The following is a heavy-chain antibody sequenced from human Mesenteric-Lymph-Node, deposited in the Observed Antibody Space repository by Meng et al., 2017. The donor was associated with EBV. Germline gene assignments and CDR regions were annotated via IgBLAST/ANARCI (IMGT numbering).Heavy chain of an antibody. CDR2: VNHAGTT. CDR3: AALGSFASSIDP. D-gene: IGHD3-16*01. CDR1: GGSFSDYY. Sequence: QVQLQQCGAGLLKPSGTLSLTCAVYGGSFSDYYWTWIRQPPGKGLEWIGEVNHAGTTIYNPSLESRVTISVDTSKNQFSLKLSSVTAADTAVYFCAALGSFASSIDPWGQGTLVTVSS. J-gene: IGHJ5*02. V-gene: IGHV4-34*01.